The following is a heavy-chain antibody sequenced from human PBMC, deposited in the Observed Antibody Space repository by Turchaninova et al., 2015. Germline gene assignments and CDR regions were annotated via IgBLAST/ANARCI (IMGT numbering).Heavy chain of an antibody. J-gene: IGHJ4*02. Sequence: QLQLQESGPGLVKPSEPLSLTCTVSAGSISSSGYYWVWLRPPPGKGLEWIGGIYYGGSPYYYPSLKSRVAISVDTSKNQFSLELTAVTAADTAVYYCAGGFDYWGQGTLVTVAS. CDR1: AGSISSSGYY. CDR3: AGGFDY. CDR2: IYYGGSP. D-gene: IGHD3-16*01. V-gene: IGHV4-39*01.